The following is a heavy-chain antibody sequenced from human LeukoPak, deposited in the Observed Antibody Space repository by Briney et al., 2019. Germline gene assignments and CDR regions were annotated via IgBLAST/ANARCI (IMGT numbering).Heavy chain of an antibody. J-gene: IGHJ5*02. CDR3: ARHPHCSGGSCYSDWFDP. V-gene: IGHV5-51*01. Sequence: EESLKISCKGSGYSFTSYWIGWVRQMPGKGLEWMGIIYPGDSDTRYSPSFQGQVTISADKSISTAYLQWSSLKASDTAMYYCARHPHCSGGSCYSDWFDPWGQGTLVTVSS. D-gene: IGHD2-15*01. CDR2: IYPGDSDT. CDR1: GYSFTSYW.